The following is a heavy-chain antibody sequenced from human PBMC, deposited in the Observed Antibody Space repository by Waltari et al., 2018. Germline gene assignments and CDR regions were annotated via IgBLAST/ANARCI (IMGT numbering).Heavy chain of an antibody. J-gene: IGHJ6*03. CDR1: GGTFSSYA. CDR2: IIPIFGTA. D-gene: IGHD2-8*01. CDR3: ASSPLPRGEMVYYYYYMDV. V-gene: IGHV1-69*05. Sequence: QVQLVQSGAEVKKPGSSVKVSCKASGGTFSSYAISWVRQAPGQGLEWMGGIIPIFGTANYAQKFQGRVTITTDESTSTAYIELSSLRSEDTAVYYCASSPLPRGEMVYYYYYMDVWGKGTTVTVSS.